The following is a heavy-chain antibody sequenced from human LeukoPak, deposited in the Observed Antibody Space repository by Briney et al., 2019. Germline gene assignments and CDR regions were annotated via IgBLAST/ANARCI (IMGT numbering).Heavy chain of an antibody. D-gene: IGHD4-17*01. CDR3: TRLGMAPTVTTRGYYYYYYMDV. Sequence: PGRSLRLSCAASGFTFSGSAMHWVRQASGKGLEWVGRIRSKANSYATAYAASVKGRFTISRDDSKNTAYLQMNSLKTEDTAVYYCTRLGMAPTVTTRGYYYYYYMDVWGKGTTVTISS. V-gene: IGHV3-73*01. CDR2: IRSKANSYAT. J-gene: IGHJ6*03. CDR1: GFTFSGSA.